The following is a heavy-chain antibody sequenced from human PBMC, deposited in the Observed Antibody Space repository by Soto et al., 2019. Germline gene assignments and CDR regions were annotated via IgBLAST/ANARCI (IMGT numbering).Heavy chain of an antibody. Sequence: SETLSLTCAVYGESFSGYIWTWIRQTPGKGLQWIGQINHSGSASYNPSLKSRVTISVDTSKNQFSLKLSSVTAADTAVYYCAKVLRYFDWSHKAPYNWFDPWGQGTLVTVSS. CDR3: AKVLRYFDWSHKAPYNWFDP. V-gene: IGHV4-34*01. CDR2: INHSGSA. CDR1: GESFSGYI. J-gene: IGHJ5*02. D-gene: IGHD3-9*01.